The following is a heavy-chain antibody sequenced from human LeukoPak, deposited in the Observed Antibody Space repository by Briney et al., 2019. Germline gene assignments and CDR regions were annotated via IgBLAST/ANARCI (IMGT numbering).Heavy chain of an antibody. V-gene: IGHV3-66*02. CDR2: IYTGGGT. CDR1: GFTIYTNY. D-gene: IGHD3-3*01. J-gene: IGHJ4*02. Sequence: GGSLRLSCKVSGFTIYTNYMSWVRQAPGKGLEWISIIYTGGGTSYAASVRGRFTVSKDGSGDTVFLQLTDLTMEDTAVYYCARLSGKSNRAPLDYWGQGTLVTVS. CDR3: ARLSGKSNRAPLDY.